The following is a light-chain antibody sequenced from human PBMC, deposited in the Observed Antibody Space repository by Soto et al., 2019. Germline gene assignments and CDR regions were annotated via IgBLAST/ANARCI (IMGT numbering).Light chain of an antibody. CDR1: QSVSSY. CDR3: QQRSNWPPEDLT. V-gene: IGKV3-11*01. Sequence: EIVLTQSPATLSLSPGERATLSCRASQSVSSYLAWYQQKPGQAPRLLIYDASNRATGIPARFSGSGSGTDFTLTISSLEPEDFAVYYCQQRSNWPPEDLTFGGGTRWISN. J-gene: IGKJ4*01. CDR2: DAS.